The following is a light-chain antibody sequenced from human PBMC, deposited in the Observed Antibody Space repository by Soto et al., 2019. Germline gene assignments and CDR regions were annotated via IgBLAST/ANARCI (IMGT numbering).Light chain of an antibody. CDR2: DVS. Sequence: DIQMTQSPSTLSASVGDRVTITCRASQSISSWLAWYQQKPGKAPKVLIYDVSSLQSGVPSRFSGSGSGTEFTLTISSLQPDDFANYYCQEYDSYSSTFGQGTEVQIK. J-gene: IGKJ2*01. CDR3: QEYDSYSST. V-gene: IGKV1-5*01. CDR1: QSISSW.